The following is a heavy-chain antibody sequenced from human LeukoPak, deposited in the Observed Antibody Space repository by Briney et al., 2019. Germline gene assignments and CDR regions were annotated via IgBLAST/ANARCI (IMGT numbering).Heavy chain of an antibody. V-gene: IGHV1-69*13. J-gene: IGHJ4*02. CDR2: IIPIFGTA. CDR1: GGTFRIFA. D-gene: IGHD2-15*01. Sequence: ASVKVSCKASGGTFRIFAISWVRQAPGQGLEWMGGIIPIFGTANYAQKFQGRVTITADESTSTAYMELSSLRSEDTAVYYCARGVSECSGGSCYSLGYWGQGTLVTVSS. CDR3: ARGVSECSGGSCYSLGY.